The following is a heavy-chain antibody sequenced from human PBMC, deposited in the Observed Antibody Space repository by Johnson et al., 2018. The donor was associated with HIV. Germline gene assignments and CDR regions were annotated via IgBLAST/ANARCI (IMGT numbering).Heavy chain of an antibody. J-gene: IGHJ3*02. CDR1: GFTFSSYW. CDR3: TRESTEAFDI. D-gene: IGHD1-14*01. CDR2: INSAGSST. V-gene: IGHV3-74*01. Sequence: VQLVESGGGLVQPGGSLRLSCAASGFTFSSYWMHWVRHAPGKGLVWVSRINSAGSSTSYADSVKGRFTISRDNAKNTLYLQMNSLRAEDTAVYYCTRESTEAFDIWGQGTMVTVSS.